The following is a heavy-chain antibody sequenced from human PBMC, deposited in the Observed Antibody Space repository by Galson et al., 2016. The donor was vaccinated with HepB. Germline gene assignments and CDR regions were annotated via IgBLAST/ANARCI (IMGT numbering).Heavy chain of an antibody. J-gene: IGHJ3*02. Sequence: RLSCAASGFTFGSYAMTWVRQAPGKGLTWVSSISPSGWSSHNADSVKGRFTTSRDNSKFTLYLQMNSLRAEDTAVYYCARHLRVGSGAHRDVFDIWGRGTMVSVSS. V-gene: IGHV3-23*01. D-gene: IGHD4/OR15-4a*01. CDR3: ARHLRVGSGAHRDVFDI. CDR2: ISPSGWSS. CDR1: GFTFGSYA.